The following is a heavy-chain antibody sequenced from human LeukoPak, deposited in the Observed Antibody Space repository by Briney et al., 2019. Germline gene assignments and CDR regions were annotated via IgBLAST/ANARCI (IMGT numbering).Heavy chain of an antibody. V-gene: IGHV3-48*03. Sequence: GGSLRLSCTALGLAFSSSEMTWVRQSPGKGLGWISYVSISGRTIYSADSVKGRFTISRDNAKSSLYLQMNSLRAENTAVYYCARVSGSFAISYWGQGTLVTVSS. CDR1: GLAFSSSE. CDR3: ARVSGSFAISY. J-gene: IGHJ4*02. D-gene: IGHD1-26*01. CDR2: VSISGRTI.